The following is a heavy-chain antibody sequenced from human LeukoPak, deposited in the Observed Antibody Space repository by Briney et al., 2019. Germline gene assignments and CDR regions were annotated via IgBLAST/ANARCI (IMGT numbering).Heavy chain of an antibody. CDR1: GFTFSSYG. D-gene: IGHD6-13*01. J-gene: IGHJ4*02. CDR2: ISYTGTYI. CDR3: ARDLAAAGTLIDY. Sequence: GGSLRLSCAASGFTFSSYGMNWVRQAPGKGLEWVSSISYTGTYIYYADSVKGRFTISRDSSKNTLYLQMNSLRVEDTAVYYCARDLAAAGTLIDYWGQGTLVTVSS. V-gene: IGHV3-21*01.